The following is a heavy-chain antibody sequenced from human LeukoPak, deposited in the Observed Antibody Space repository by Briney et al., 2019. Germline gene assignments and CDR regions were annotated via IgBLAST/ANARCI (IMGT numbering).Heavy chain of an antibody. J-gene: IGHJ4*02. CDR3: ARLFIVATSSSGRC. CDR1: GFTFSSYA. V-gene: IGHV3-23*01. Sequence: PGGSLRLSCAASGFTFSSYAMSWVRQAPGKGLEWVSAISGSGGSTYYADSVKGRFTISRDNSKNTLYLQMNSLRAEDTAVYYCARLFIVATSSSGRCWGQGTLVTVSS. CDR2: ISGSGGST. D-gene: IGHD5-12*01.